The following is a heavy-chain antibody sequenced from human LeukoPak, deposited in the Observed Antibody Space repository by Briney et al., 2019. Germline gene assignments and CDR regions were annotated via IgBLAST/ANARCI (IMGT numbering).Heavy chain of an antibody. J-gene: IGHJ4*02. Sequence: GGSLRLSCAAFGFTFSSYAMHWVRQAPGKGLEYVSGINSNGGGTYYANSVKGRFTISRDNSKNTLYLQMGGLRAEDMAVYYCARGTVSSGTRRSNFDYWGQGTLVTVSS. V-gene: IGHV3-64*01. D-gene: IGHD1-1*01. CDR1: GFTFSSYA. CDR3: ARGTVSSGTRRSNFDY. CDR2: INSNGGGT.